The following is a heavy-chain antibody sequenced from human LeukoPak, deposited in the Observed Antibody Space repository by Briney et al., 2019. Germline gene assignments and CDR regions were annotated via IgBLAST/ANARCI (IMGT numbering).Heavy chain of an antibody. CDR3: AGGGENPPPEH. D-gene: IGHD3-16*01. CDR2: GFHTGRT. V-gene: IGHV4-59*01. CDR1: GASISTYF. Sequence: SETLSLTCTVSGASISTYFWTWIRQPPAKGLEWIGYGFHTGRTNSSPSLSSRVTIAVDTSKNQFSLKLRSMNAADTAVYYSAGGGENPPPEHWGQGILVTVSS. J-gene: IGHJ4*02.